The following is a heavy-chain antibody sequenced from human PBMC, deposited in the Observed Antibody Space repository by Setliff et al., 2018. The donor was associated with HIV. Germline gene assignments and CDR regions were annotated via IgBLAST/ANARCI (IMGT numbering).Heavy chain of an antibody. CDR3: ARDSEPGIAVAGADAFDI. D-gene: IGHD6-19*01. CDR1: GYTFSSYD. CDR2: MNPNSGNT. Sequence: ASVKVSCKASGYTFSSYDINWVRQATGQGLEWMGWMNPNSGNTGYAQKFQGRVTMTRDTSIGTAYMELNNLKFEDTAVYYCARDSEPGIAVAGADAFDIWGQGTMVTVSS. V-gene: IGHV1-8*02. J-gene: IGHJ3*02.